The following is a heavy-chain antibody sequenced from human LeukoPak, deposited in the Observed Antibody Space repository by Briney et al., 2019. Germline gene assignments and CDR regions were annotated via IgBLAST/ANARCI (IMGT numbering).Heavy chain of an antibody. J-gene: IGHJ4*02. CDR2: ISGSGGST. D-gene: IGHD4-17*01. CDR1: GFTFSSYA. CDR3: AKAKYGDYEFDY. V-gene: IGHV3-23*01. Sequence: TGGSLRLSCAASGFTFSSYAMSWVRQAPGKGLDWVSAISGSGGSTYYADSVKGRFTISRDNSKNTLYLQMNSLRAEDTAVYYCAKAKYGDYEFDYWGQGTLVTVSS.